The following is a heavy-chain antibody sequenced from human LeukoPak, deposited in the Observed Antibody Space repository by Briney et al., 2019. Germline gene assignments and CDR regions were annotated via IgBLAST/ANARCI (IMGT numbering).Heavy chain of an antibody. V-gene: IGHV3-30*04. CDR2: ISYDGSNK. Sequence: PGGSVRLSCAASGFTFSSYAMHWVRQAPGKGLEWVAVISYDGSNKYYADSVKGRFTISRDNSKNTLYLQMNSLRAEDTAVYYCARERGGGFDYWGQGTLVTVSS. CDR1: GFTFSSYA. CDR3: ARERGGGFDY. J-gene: IGHJ4*02. D-gene: IGHD2-15*01.